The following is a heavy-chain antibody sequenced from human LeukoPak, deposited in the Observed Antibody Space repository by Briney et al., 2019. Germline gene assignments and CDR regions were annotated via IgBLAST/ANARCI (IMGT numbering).Heavy chain of an antibody. V-gene: IGHV3-30-3*01. CDR2: ISYDGSNK. CDR3: ARGASGRVALDY. Sequence: GGSLRLSCAASGFTFSSYAMHWVRQAPGKGLEWVAVISYDGSNKYYADSVKGRFTISRDNSKNTLYLQMNSLRAEDTAVYYCARGASGRVALDYWGQGTLVTVSS. CDR1: GFTFSSYA. D-gene: IGHD2-15*01. J-gene: IGHJ4*02.